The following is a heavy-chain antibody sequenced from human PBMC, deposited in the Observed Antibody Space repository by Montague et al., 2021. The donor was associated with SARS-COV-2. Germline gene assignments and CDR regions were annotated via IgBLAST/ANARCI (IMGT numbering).Heavy chain of an antibody. CDR2: IYYSGST. CDR3: ARHETGIRPFGD. Sequence: SETLSLTCTVSGGSIMRSDYYWGWIRQAPGKGLEWIGSIYYSGSTMYTPSLKTRLSMSIDKSKNQFSLRLNSVTAADTSIYYCARHETGIRPFGDWGQGTLVTVSS. CDR1: GGSIMRSDYY. J-gene: IGHJ4*02. V-gene: IGHV4-39*01. D-gene: IGHD7-27*01.